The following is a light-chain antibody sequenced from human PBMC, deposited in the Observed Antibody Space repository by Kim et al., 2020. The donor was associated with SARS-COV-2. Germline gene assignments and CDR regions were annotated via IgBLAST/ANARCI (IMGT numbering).Light chain of an antibody. CDR3: QQHDNWPPT. CDR1: QSVTTY. CDR2: DAS. J-gene: IGKJ5*01. Sequence: LPQADTATLSLRPTQSVTTYTPWYLQTPGQPPRLLISDASNTATGIPARFSSSVSGTDFTLTIITLEPEDFAVYYCQQHDNWPPTFGHGTRLQIK. V-gene: IGKV3-11*01.